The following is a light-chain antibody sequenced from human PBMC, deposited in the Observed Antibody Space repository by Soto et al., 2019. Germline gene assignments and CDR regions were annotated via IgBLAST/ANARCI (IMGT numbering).Light chain of an antibody. CDR2: EDS. CDR3: QVWESYSDVP. Sequence: SYELTQPPSLSVAPGQTATITCVGANIGIRSVHWYQQRPGQAPVLVLYEDSDRPSGIPDRFSGSNSGNTATLTISRVEAGDEDDYYCQVWESYSDVPFGGGTQLTVL. CDR1: NIGIRS. V-gene: IGLV3-21*02. J-gene: IGLJ3*02.